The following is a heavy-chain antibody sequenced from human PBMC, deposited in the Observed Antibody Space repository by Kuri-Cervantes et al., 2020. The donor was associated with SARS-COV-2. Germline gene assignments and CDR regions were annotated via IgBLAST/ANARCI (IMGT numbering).Heavy chain of an antibody. CDR2: INHSGST. D-gene: IGHD4-11*01. Sequence: GSLRLSCAVYGGSFSGYYWSWIRQPPGKGLEWIGEINHSGSTNYNPSLKSRVTISVDTSKNQFSLKLSSVTAADTAVYYCARGGDYSNWFDPWGQVTLVTVSS. V-gene: IGHV4-34*01. CDR3: ARGGDYSNWFDP. CDR1: GGSFSGYY. J-gene: IGHJ5*02.